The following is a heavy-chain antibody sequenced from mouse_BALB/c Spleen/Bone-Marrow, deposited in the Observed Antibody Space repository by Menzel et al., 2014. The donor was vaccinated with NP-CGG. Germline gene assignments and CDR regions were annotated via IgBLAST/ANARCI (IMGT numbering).Heavy chain of an antibody. D-gene: IGHD2-1*01. CDR1: GFDFSRYW. Sequence: EVMLVESGGGLGQPGGSLKLSCAASGFDFSRYWMSWVRQAPGKGLEWIGEINPDSSTINYTPSLKDKFIISRDNAKNTLYLQMSKVRSEDTALYYCARLGNYGWFAYWGQGTLVTVSA. J-gene: IGHJ3*01. V-gene: IGHV4-1*02. CDR2: INPDSSTI. CDR3: ARLGNYGWFAY.